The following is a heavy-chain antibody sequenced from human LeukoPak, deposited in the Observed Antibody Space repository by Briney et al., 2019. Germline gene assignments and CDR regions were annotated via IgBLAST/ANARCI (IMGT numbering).Heavy chain of an antibody. Sequence: GASVKVSCKASGGTFGTYAISWVRQAPGQGLEWMGGIIPIFGTANYAQKFQGRVTITADESTSTAYMELSSLRSEDTAVYYCARGGVYCSSTSCYAFDIWGQGTMVTVSS. CDR3: ARGGVYCSSTSCYAFDI. J-gene: IGHJ3*02. CDR1: GGTFGTYA. V-gene: IGHV1-69*13. CDR2: IIPIFGTA. D-gene: IGHD2-2*01.